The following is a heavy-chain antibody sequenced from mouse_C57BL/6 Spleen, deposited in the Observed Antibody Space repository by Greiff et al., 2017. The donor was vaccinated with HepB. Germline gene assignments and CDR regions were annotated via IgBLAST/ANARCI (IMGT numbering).Heavy chain of an antibody. CDR3: ARRTTVPYFDY. J-gene: IGHJ2*01. V-gene: IGHV1-50*01. CDR2: IDPSATYA. D-gene: IGHD1-1*01. CDR1: GYTFTSYW. Sequence: VQLQQSGAELVKPGASVKLSCKASGYTFTSYWMQWVKQRPGQGLDWIGEIDPSATYANYNQKFKGKATLTVDTSSNTAYMQLSSLKSEDSAVYYCARRTTVPYFDYWGQGTTLTVSS.